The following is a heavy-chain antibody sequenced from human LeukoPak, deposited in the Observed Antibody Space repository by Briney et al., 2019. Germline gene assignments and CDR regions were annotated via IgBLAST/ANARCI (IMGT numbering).Heavy chain of an antibody. D-gene: IGHD4/OR15-4a*01. CDR2: ISGSGGST. CDR1: GFTFSSYA. V-gene: IGHV3-23*01. Sequence: GGSLRLSCAASGFTFSSYAMSWVRQAPGKGLEWVSAISGSGGSTYYADSVKGRFTISRDNAKNSLYLQMNSLRAEDTAVYYCARDRLSGPDYWGQGTLVTVSS. CDR3: ARDRLSGPDY. J-gene: IGHJ4*02.